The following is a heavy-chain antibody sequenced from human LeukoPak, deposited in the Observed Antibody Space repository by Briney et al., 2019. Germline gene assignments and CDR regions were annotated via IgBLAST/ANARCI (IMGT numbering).Heavy chain of an antibody. CDR3: ASVDTAMAPGY. CDR1: GGSISSSSYS. CDR2: IYYSGST. Sequence: TSETLSLTCTVSGGSISSSSYSWGWIRQPPGKGLEWIGSIYYSGSTYYNPSLKSRVTISVDTSKNQFSLKLSSVTAADTAVYYCASVDTAMAPGYWGQGTLVTVSS. D-gene: IGHD5-18*01. V-gene: IGHV4-39*01. J-gene: IGHJ4*02.